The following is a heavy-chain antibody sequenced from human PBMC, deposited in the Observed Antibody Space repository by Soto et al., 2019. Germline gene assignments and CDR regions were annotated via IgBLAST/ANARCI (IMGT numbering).Heavy chain of an antibody. J-gene: IGHJ6*04. CDR3: ARGEADTAISGGENGMAV. CDR2: IYHSGST. Sequence: QLQLQESGSGLVKPSQTLSLTCAVSGGSISSGGYSWSWIRQPPGKGLEWIGYIYHSGSTYYSTFDNHPLKAPVTISEDITKHHFALKQSSVTATDTTAYYRARGEADTAISGGENGMAVRGTGTTVTVSS. D-gene: IGHD5-18*01. V-gene: IGHV4-30-2*01. CDR1: GGSISSGGYS.